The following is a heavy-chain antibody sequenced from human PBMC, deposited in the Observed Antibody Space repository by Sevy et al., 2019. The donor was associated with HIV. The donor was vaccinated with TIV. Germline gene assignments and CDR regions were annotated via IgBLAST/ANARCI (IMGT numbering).Heavy chain of an antibody. CDR1: GGSISSGGYY. Sequence: SETLSLTCTVSGGSISSGGYYWSWIRQHRGKGLEWIGYIYYSGSTYYNPSLKSRVTISVDTSKNQFSLKLSSVTAADTAVYYCARGEKNYDFWSGYPYYFDYWGQRTLVTVSS. D-gene: IGHD3-3*01. J-gene: IGHJ4*02. CDR2: IYYSGST. CDR3: ARGEKNYDFWSGYPYYFDY. V-gene: IGHV4-31*03.